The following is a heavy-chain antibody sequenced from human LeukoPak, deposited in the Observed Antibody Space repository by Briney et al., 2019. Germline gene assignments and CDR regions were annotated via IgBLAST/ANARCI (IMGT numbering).Heavy chain of an antibody. CDR2: INHSGST. Sequence: SETLSLTCAVYGGSFSGYYWSWIRQPPGKGLEWIGEINHSGSTNYNPSLKSRVTISVDTSKNQFSLKPSSVTAADTAVYYCARDRWPKKFDYWGQGTLVTVSS. V-gene: IGHV4-34*01. CDR1: GGSFSGYY. J-gene: IGHJ4*02. D-gene: IGHD4-23*01. CDR3: ARDRWPKKFDY.